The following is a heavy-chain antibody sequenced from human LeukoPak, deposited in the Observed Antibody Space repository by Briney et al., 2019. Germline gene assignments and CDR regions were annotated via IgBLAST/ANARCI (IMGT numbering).Heavy chain of an antibody. CDR3: ARLSIVGASLDY. D-gene: IGHD1-26*01. V-gene: IGHV2-70*11. CDR2: IDWDDDK. CDR1: GFSLSPSGMC. J-gene: IGHJ4*02. Sequence: SGPALVKPTHPLTLTCTFSGFSLSPSGMCVGWIRQPPRKALEWLARIDWDDDKYYSTSLKTRLTISKDTSKNQVVLTMTNMDPVDTATYYCARLSIVGASLDYWGQGTLVTVSS.